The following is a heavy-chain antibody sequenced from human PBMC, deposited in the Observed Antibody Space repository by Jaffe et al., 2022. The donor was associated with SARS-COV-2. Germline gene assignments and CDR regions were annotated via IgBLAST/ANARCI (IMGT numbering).Heavy chain of an antibody. CDR2: IYYSGST. Sequence: QVQLQESGPGLVKPSETLSLTCTVSGGSISSYYWSWIRQPPGKGLEWIGYIYYSGSTNYNPSLKSRVTISVDTSKNQFSLKLSSVTAADTAVYYCAGSVTTGINDAFDIWGQGTMVTVSS. J-gene: IGHJ3*02. D-gene: IGHD4-17*01. CDR1: GGSISSYY. CDR3: AGSVTTGINDAFDI. V-gene: IGHV4-59*01.